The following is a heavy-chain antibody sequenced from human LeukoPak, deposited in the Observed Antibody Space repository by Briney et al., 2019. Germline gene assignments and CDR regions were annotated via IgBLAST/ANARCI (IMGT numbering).Heavy chain of an antibody. J-gene: IGHJ4*02. CDR2: IYYSGST. Sequence: PSETLSLTCTVSGGSISSYYWSWIRQPPGKGLEWIGYIYYSGSTNYNPSLKSRVTISVDTSKNQFSLKLSSVTAADTAVYYCARDEQAFCGGDCYPILGYWGQGTPVTVSS. V-gene: IGHV4-59*01. CDR1: GGSISSYY. CDR3: ARDEQAFCGGDCYPILGY. D-gene: IGHD2-21*02.